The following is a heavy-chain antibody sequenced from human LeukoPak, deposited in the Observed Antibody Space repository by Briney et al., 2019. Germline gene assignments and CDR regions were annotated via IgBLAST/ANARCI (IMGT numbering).Heavy chain of an antibody. D-gene: IGHD6-19*01. CDR1: GFTFSSYS. J-gene: IGHJ4*02. CDR3: ARDIQTVAGSSSNFHY. CDR2: ISSSSYI. V-gene: IGHV3-21*01. Sequence: GGSLRLSCAASGFTFSSYSMNWVRQAPGKGVEWVSSISSSSYIYFADSVKGRFTISRNNAKNSLYLQMNSLRAEDTAVYYCARDIQTVAGSSSNFHYWGQGTLVTVSS.